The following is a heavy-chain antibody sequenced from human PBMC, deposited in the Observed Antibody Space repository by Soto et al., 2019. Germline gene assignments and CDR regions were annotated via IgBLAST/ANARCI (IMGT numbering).Heavy chain of an antibody. CDR3: ARGGAGHPDY. J-gene: IGHJ4*02. V-gene: IGHV3-48*02. D-gene: IGHD6-13*01. Sequence: EVHLVNSGGGLVQPGGSLRLSCVASGFTFSSYGMNWVRQAPGKGLEWVSYISSGRVTTNYADSVKGRFTISRDNAKSSLYLQLNSLRDDDTAVYYCARGGAGHPDYWGQGTLVIVSS. CDR2: ISSGRVTT. CDR1: GFTFSSYG.